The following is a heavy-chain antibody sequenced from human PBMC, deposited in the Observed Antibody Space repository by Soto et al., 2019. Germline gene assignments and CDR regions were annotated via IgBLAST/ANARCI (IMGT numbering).Heavy chain of an antibody. J-gene: IGHJ5*02. V-gene: IGHV4-61*01. CDR1: GRSASSGSSC. CDR3: ERPIPRSTSFWFDP. D-gene: IGHD2-2*02. CDR2: IYYEGTT. Sequence: SETMSLTCTVSGRSASSGSSCWSWIRQPPGNGLEWTGHIYYEGTTNYNSSPESRVTITIALSQNQFSLKLSSVTAPHTAVYYCERPIPRSTSFWFDPWGQGTTVTVSS.